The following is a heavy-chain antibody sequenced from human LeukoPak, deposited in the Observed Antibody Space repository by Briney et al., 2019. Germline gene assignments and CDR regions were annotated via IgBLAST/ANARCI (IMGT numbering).Heavy chain of an antibody. D-gene: IGHD5-24*01. Sequence: SETLSLTCTVSGGSISSFYWSWIRQPPGKGLEWIGYIYYSGSTNYNPSLKSRVTISVDTSKNQFSLKLSSVTAADTAVYYCARGRSLDYWGQGTLVTVSS. V-gene: IGHV4-59*01. CDR1: GGSISSFY. CDR2: IYYSGST. CDR3: ARGRSLDY. J-gene: IGHJ4*02.